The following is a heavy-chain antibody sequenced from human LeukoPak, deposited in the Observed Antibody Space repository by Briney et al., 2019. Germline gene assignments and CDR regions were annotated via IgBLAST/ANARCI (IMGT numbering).Heavy chain of an antibody. V-gene: IGHV3-7*01. Sequence: GGSLRLSCAASGFTFSSYWMSWVRQAPGRGLEWVANIKQDGSEKYYVDSVKGRFTISRDNAKNSLYLQMNSLRAEDTAVYYCARPYIVGATSAFDYWGQGTLVTVSS. CDR2: IKQDGSEK. CDR1: GFTFSSYW. D-gene: IGHD1-26*01. J-gene: IGHJ4*02. CDR3: ARPYIVGATSAFDY.